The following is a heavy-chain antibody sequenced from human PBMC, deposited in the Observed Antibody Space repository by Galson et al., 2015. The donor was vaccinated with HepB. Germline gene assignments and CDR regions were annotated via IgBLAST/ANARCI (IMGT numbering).Heavy chain of an antibody. Sequence: SLRLSCAASGFTFNNYVMSWVRQSPERGLEWVSTVDAIGTTTHYADSVRGRFTISRDNSRHTVSLQMNSLRVEDTAIYYCAKDCCGDSFFDYWGHGTLVIVS. V-gene: IGHV3-23*05. D-gene: IGHD4-23*01. CDR1: GFTFNNYV. J-gene: IGHJ4*01. CDR3: AKDCCGDSFFDY. CDR2: VDAIGTTT.